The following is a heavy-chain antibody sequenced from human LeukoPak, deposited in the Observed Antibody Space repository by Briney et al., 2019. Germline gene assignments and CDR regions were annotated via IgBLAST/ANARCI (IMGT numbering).Heavy chain of an antibody. CDR2: ITSDSTI. D-gene: IGHD2/OR15-2a*01. CDR3: AREGVLRHNAFDI. J-gene: IGHJ3*02. V-gene: IGHV3-48*03. CDR1: GFTFSSFN. Sequence: PGGSLRLSCAASGFTFSSFNMNWVRQAPGKGLEWVSYITSDSTIYYADSVKGRFTISRDNAKNSLYLQMNSLRAEDTALYYCAREGVLRHNAFDIWGQGTMVTVSS.